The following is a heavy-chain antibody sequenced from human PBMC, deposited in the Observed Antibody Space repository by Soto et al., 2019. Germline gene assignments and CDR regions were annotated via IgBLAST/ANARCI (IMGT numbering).Heavy chain of an antibody. J-gene: IGHJ4*03. V-gene: IGHV1-24*01. Sequence: ASVKVSCKVSGYTLTELSIHWVRQAPGKGLEWMGGFDPEYGETIYAQKFQGRVTMTEDASTHTAYMELSSLRSEDTAVYYCATSIVGATNTNDSFLDYWGQGTMVTVSS. CDR1: GYTLTELS. D-gene: IGHD1-26*01. CDR2: FDPEYGET. CDR3: ATSIVGATNTNDSFLDY.